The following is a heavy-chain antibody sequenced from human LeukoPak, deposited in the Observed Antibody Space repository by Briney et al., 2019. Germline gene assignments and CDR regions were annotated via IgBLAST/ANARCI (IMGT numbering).Heavy chain of an antibody. CDR2: IYYSGST. D-gene: IGHD6-19*01. V-gene: IGHV4-39*07. Sequence: SETLSLTCTVSGGSISSSSYYWGWIRQPPGKGLKWIGSIYYSGSTYYNPSLKSRVTISVDTSKNQFSLKLSSVTAADTAVYYCARRGSGWYPFDYWGQGTLVTVSS. CDR3: ARRGSGWYPFDY. J-gene: IGHJ4*02. CDR1: GGSISSSSYY.